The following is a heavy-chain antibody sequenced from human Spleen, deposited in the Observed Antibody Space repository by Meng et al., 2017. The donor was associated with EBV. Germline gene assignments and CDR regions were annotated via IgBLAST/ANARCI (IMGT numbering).Heavy chain of an antibody. J-gene: IGHJ4*02. CDR2: IYYNGNI. D-gene: IGHD5-12*01. CDR1: GDSIRTYY. Sequence: QVQLQESGPRLVKPSETLSLTCTVSGDSIRTYYLTWIRQPPGKGLEWLGYIYYNGNINYNPSLKSRVTISVDTSKNQFSLKLSTVTAADTAIYYCARVIYSGYDAGINSWGQGTLVTVSS. V-gene: IGHV4-59*01. CDR3: ARVIYSGYDAGINS.